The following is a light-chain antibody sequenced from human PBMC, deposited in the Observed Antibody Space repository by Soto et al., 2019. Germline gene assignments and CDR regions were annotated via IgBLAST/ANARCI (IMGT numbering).Light chain of an antibody. CDR2: GAS. J-gene: IGKJ3*01. CDR1: QSVSSSY. CDR3: QQYGSSPPRFT. Sequence: EIVLRQSPGTLSLSPGERATLSCRASQSVSSSYLAWYQQKPGQAPRLLIYGASSRATGIPDRFSGSGSGTDFTLTISRLEPEDFAVYYCQQYGSSPPRFTFGPGPKVDIK. V-gene: IGKV3-20*01.